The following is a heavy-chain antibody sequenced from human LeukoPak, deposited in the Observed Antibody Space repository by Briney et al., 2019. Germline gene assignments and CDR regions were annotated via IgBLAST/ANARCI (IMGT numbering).Heavy chain of an antibody. CDR3: AKKIRYFDWLLSGVAGGFDY. CDR1: GFTFSSYG. Sequence: PGGSLRLSCAASGFTFSSYGMSWVRQAPGKGREWVSAISGSGGSTYYADSVKGRFTISRDNSKNTLYLQINSLRAEDTAVYYCAKKIRYFDWLLSGVAGGFDYWGQGTLVTVSS. V-gene: IGHV3-23*01. J-gene: IGHJ4*02. CDR2: ISGSGGST. D-gene: IGHD3-9*01.